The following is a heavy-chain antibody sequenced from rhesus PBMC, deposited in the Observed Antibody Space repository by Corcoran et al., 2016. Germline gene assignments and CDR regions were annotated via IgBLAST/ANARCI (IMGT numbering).Heavy chain of an antibody. D-gene: IGHD6-13*01. J-gene: IGHJ4*01. CDR2: IDPSDSET. V-gene: IGHV5-2*01. Sequence: EVQLVQSGAEVKRPGESLNISCKTPGYSSTRYWISWGRQMPGKGLEWMGAIDPSDSETRYSPAFQGQVTIAADKSISTTYLQWSRLKASDSATYYCAKAGPYSSWSFDYWGQGVLVTVSS. CDR3: AKAGPYSSWSFDY. CDR1: GYSSTRYW.